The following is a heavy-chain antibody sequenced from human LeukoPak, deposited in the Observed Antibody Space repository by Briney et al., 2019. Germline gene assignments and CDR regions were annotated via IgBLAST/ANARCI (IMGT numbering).Heavy chain of an antibody. CDR2: ISSGGSTI. Sequence: GGSLRLSCAASGFTFSSYEMNWVRQAPGKGLEWVSYISSGGSTIYYADSVKGRFTISRDNAKNSLYLQMNSLRAEDTAVYYCASLNCSSTSCLGMDVWGKGTTVTVSS. J-gene: IGHJ6*04. CDR3: ASLNCSSTSCLGMDV. V-gene: IGHV3-48*03. CDR1: GFTFSSYE. D-gene: IGHD2-2*01.